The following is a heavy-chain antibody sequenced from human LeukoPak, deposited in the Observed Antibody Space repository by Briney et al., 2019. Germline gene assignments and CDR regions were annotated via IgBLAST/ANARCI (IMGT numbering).Heavy chain of an antibody. CDR3: ARRRYSYGTYYLDY. V-gene: IGHV4-39*01. CDR2: IYYSGST. CDR1: GGSISSSSYY. Sequence: SETLSLTCTVSGGSISSSSYYWGWIRQPPGKGLEWIGSIYYSGSTYYNPSLKSRVTISVDTSKNQFSLKLSSVTAADTAVYYCARRRYSYGTYYLDYWGQGTLVTVSS. J-gene: IGHJ4*02. D-gene: IGHD5-18*01.